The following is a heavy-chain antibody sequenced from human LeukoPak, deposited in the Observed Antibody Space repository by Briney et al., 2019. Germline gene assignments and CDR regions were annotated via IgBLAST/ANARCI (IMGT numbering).Heavy chain of an antibody. J-gene: IGHJ4*02. CDR2: ITTGDGNT. CDR3: AKDGGLWVSAHWGDS. Sequence: PGGSLRLSCTASGFTFSSYTMTWVRQARGKGRKWVSTITTGDGNTYYADSVKGRFTVSRDDSKNTLYLQMNSLRAEDTAVYYCAKDGGLWVSAHWGDSWGRGTLVTVSS. V-gene: IGHV3-23*01. D-gene: IGHD7-27*01. CDR1: GFTFSSYT.